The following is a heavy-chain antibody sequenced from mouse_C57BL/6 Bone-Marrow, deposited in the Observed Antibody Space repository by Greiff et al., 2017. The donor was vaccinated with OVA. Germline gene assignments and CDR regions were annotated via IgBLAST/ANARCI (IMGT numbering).Heavy chain of an antibody. Sequence: EVQLQQSGPELVKPGASVKISCKASGYTFTDYYMNWVKQSHGKSLEWIGDINPNNGGTSYNQKFKCKATLTVDKSSSTAYMELRSLTSEDSAVYYCARDGVLFAYWGQGTLVTVSA. J-gene: IGHJ3*01. D-gene: IGHD2-3*01. V-gene: IGHV1-26*01. CDR2: INPNNGGT. CDR1: GYTFTDYY. CDR3: ARDGVLFAY.